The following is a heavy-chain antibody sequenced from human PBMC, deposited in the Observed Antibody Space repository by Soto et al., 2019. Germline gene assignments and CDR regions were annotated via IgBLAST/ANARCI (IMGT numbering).Heavy chain of an antibody. V-gene: IGHV3-33*01. J-gene: IGHJ5*02. D-gene: IGHD2-21*02. CDR1: GFTFSSYG. Sequence: ESGGGVVQPGRSLRLSCAASGFTFSSYGMHWVRQAPGKGLEWVAVIWYDGSNKYYADSVKGRFTISRDNSKNTLYLQMNSLRAEDTAVYYCARDPRVGVTAIPGWFDPWGQGTLVTVSS. CDR2: IWYDGSNK. CDR3: ARDPRVGVTAIPGWFDP.